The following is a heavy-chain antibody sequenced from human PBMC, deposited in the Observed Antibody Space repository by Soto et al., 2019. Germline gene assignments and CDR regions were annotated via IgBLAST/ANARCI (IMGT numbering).Heavy chain of an antibody. Sequence: QVQLVQSGAEVKKPGASVKVSCKASGNIFTDYYMHWVRQAPGQGLEWLGWINPKGGRTHFAQKFQGRVTMTWDTSISTGYMHLSSLTSDDTPLYFCGRGRAPGPRGDYWGQGTQVTVSS. V-gene: IGHV1-2*02. J-gene: IGHJ4*02. CDR2: INPKGGRT. CDR1: GNIFTDYY. CDR3: GRGRAPGPRGDY.